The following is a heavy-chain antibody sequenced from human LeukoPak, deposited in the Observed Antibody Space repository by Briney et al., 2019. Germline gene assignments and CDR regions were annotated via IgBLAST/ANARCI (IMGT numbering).Heavy chain of an antibody. J-gene: IGHJ6*03. CDR2: IFPSGSA. V-gene: IGHV4-4*09. Sequence: SETLSLTCTVSAGSISSYYWTWIRQPPGKGLECIGYIFPSGSAYYNPSLKTRVTISLDTSKNQFSLRLTSVTAADTAVYFCARRHHYSYFMDVWGKGTTVTVSS. CDR1: AGSISSYY. CDR3: ARRHHYSYFMDV.